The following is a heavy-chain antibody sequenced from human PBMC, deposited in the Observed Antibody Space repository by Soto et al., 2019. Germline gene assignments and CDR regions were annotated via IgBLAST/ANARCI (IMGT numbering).Heavy chain of an antibody. J-gene: IGHJ4*02. CDR1: GFTFSSYA. CDR3: ARGKGGMAHFDYFDY. Sequence: QVQLVESGGGVVQPGRSLRLSCAASGFTFSSYAMHWVRQAPGKGLEWVAVISYDGSNKYYADSVKGRFTISRDNSQNTLYLQRNSLRAEDTAVYYCARGKGGMAHFDYFDYWGQGTLVTVSS. CDR2: ISYDGSNK. D-gene: IGHD3-16*01. V-gene: IGHV3-30-3*01.